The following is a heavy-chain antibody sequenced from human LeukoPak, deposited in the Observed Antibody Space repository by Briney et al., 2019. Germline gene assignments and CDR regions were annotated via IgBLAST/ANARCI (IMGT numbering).Heavy chain of an antibody. V-gene: IGHV3-21*01. J-gene: IGHJ5*02. D-gene: IGHD3-22*01. Sequence: GRSLRLSCAASGFTFSSYGMHWVRQAPGKGLEWVSSISSSSSYIYYADSVKGRFTISRDNAKNSLYLQTNSLRAEDTAVYYCAREYYYDSSGYSPYNWFDPWGQGTLVTVSS. CDR2: ISSSSSYI. CDR1: GFTFSSYG. CDR3: AREYYYDSSGYSPYNWFDP.